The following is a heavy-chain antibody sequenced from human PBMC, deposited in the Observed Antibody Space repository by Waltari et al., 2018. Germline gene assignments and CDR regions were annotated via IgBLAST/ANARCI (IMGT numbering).Heavy chain of an antibody. CDR3: ARGVGAAAGTLNFDY. D-gene: IGHD6-13*01. CDR1: GGSISSHY. J-gene: IGHJ4*02. V-gene: IGHV4-59*11. CDR2: IYYSGST. Sequence: QVQLQESGPGLVKPSETLSLTCTVSGGSISSHYGPWIRPPPGKGLEWIGYIYYSGSTNYNPSLKSRVTISVDTSKNQFSLKLSSVTAADTAVYYCARGVGAAAGTLNFDYWGQGTLVTVSS.